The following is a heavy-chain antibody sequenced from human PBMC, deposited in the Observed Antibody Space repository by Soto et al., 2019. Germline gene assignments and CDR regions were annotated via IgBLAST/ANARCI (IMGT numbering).Heavy chain of an antibody. V-gene: IGHV3-7*03. Sequence: EGSLRLSCAASGFTFSSYWMSWVRQAPGKGLEWVANIKQDGSEKYYVDSVKGRFTISRDNAKNSLYLQMNSLRAEDTAVYYCARDHRSGDQGLMAFDIWGQGTMVTVSS. CDR3: ARDHRSGDQGLMAFDI. CDR1: GFTFSSYW. CDR2: IKQDGSEK. D-gene: IGHD1-26*01. J-gene: IGHJ3*02.